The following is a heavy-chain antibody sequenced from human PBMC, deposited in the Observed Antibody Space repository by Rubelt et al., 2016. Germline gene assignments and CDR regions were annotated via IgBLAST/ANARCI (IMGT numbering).Heavy chain of an antibody. CDR3: ARRLRGSSWGIVDY. D-gene: IGHD6-13*01. CDR1: GFTFSHYG. Sequence: QVQLVESGGGVVQPGRSLTVSCAASGFTFSHYGMHWVRQAPGKGLEWVAVIWYDASDKYYADSVKGRFSISRDNSKNTLYLQMNSRRAEDTAVYYCARRLRGSSWGIVDYWGQGTLVTVSS. J-gene: IGHJ4*02. V-gene: IGHV3-33*01. CDR2: IWYDASDK.